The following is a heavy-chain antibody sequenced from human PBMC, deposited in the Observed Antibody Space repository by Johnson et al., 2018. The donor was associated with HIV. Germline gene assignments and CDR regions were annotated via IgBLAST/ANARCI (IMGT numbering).Heavy chain of an antibody. CDR3: ARGLIAVAGFDAFDI. D-gene: IGHD6-19*01. Sequence: VQLVESGGGLVHPGGSLRLSCAASESTFSSYWMNWLRQAPGKGLEWVANIRQDGSEKYYVGSVKGRFTVSRDNARKSLYLQMNSLRAGDTAVYYCARGLIAVAGFDAFDIWGQGTMVTVSS. V-gene: IGHV3-7*01. CDR2: IRQDGSEK. CDR1: ESTFSSYW. J-gene: IGHJ3*02.